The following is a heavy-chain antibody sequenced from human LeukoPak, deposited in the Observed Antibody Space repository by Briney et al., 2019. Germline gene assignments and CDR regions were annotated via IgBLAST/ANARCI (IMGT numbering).Heavy chain of an antibody. V-gene: IGHV3-21*01. CDR2: ISTSSIYI. CDR1: GFTFSSYE. J-gene: IGHJ4*02. Sequence: KPGGSLRLSCAASGFTFSSYEMNWVRQAPGKGLEWVSSISTSSIYIYYGDSLKGRFTISRDNAKNSLYLQMNSLTVEDTAVYYCARAGDRQWKLIQDFDYWGQGTLVTVSS. D-gene: IGHD1-26*01. CDR3: ARAGDRQWKLIQDFDY.